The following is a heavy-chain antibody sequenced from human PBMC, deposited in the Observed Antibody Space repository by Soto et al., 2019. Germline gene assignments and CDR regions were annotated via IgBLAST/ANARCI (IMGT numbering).Heavy chain of an antibody. CDR3: AKAVYSNGWYPFDY. D-gene: IGHD6-19*01. CDR1: GFTFSDYV. V-gene: IGHV3-23*01. J-gene: IGHJ4*02. Sequence: EVQLLESGGGLVQPGGSLRLSCAASGFTFSDYVMSWVRQAPGKGLEWVSAVSGSDTTQYVDSVKGRFTISRDNSKNTLHLHMNSLRAEDPALYYCAKAVYSNGWYPFDYWGQGTLVTVSS. CDR2: VSGSDTT.